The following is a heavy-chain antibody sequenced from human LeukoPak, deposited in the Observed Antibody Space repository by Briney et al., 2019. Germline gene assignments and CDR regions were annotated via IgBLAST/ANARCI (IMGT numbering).Heavy chain of an antibody. V-gene: IGHV3-48*02. J-gene: IGHJ4*02. Sequence: GGSLRLSCAASGLTFSSYSMNWVCQAPGKGLEWVSHITASGTAMFYADSVKGRFTISRDNAKNSLYLQMNSLRDEDTAVYYCASSGSYRFDYWGQGTLVTVSS. CDR3: ASSGSYRFDY. CDR1: GLTFSSYS. D-gene: IGHD1-26*01. CDR2: ITASGTAM.